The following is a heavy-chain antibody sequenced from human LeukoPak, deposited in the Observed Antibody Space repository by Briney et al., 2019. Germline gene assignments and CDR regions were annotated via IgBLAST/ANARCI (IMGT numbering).Heavy chain of an antibody. CDR2: IYPKSGAT. J-gene: IGHJ4*02. CDR3: GTLLSNGPFDY. V-gene: IGHV1-2*02. CDR1: GYTFTRYY. Sequence: ASVKVSCKASGYTFTRYYMHWVRQAPGHGLEWMGWIYPKSGATKYAQKCQGRVTMTRDTSISTAYMELSGLRSDDTAVYYCGTLLSNGPFDYWGQGSLVTVSS.